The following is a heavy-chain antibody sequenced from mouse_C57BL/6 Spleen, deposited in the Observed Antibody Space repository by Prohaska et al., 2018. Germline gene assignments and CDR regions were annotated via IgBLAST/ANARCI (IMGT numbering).Heavy chain of an antibody. Sequence: QIQLVQSGPELKKPGETVKISCKASGYTFTTAGMQWVQKMPGKGFKWIGWINTLTGETKYAEDFKGLFAFSLETSASTSYLQVSNVKYEDAATYLCAAYGEAMDYWGQGTSVTVSS. J-gene: IGHJ4*01. CDR2: INTLTGET. D-gene: IGHD1-2*01. CDR1: GYTFTTAG. V-gene: IGHV9-4*01. CDR3: AAYGEAMDY.